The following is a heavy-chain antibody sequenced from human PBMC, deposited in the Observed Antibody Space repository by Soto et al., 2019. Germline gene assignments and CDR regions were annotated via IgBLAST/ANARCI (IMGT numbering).Heavy chain of an antibody. J-gene: IGHJ3*02. CDR3: ARAHYDILTGYPTYAFDI. Sequence: PSETLSLTCTVSGVSVSSGDYYWSWIRQPPGKGLEWIGYIYYTGRTYYNPSLKSRVIISVDTSKNQFSLKLSSVTAAEKAVYYCARAHYDILTGYPTYAFDIWGQGTIVTV. V-gene: IGHV4-30-4*01. CDR1: GVSVSSGDYY. CDR2: IYYTGRT. D-gene: IGHD3-9*01.